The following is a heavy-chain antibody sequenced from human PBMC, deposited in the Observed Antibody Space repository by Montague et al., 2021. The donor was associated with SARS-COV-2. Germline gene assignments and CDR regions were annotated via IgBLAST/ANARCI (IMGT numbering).Heavy chain of an antibody. D-gene: IGHD3-3*01. CDR3: ARGYQLRFLEWSSRQSAFDD. Sequence: TLSLTCTVSGGSISSGSYYWSWIRQPAGKGLEWIGPIYTSGSTNYNPSLKSRVTISVDTSKNQFSLKLSSVTAADTAVYYCARGYQLRFLEWSSRQSAFDDWGQGTLVTVSS. CDR1: GGSISSGSYY. V-gene: IGHV4-61*02. CDR2: IYTSGST. J-gene: IGHJ4*02.